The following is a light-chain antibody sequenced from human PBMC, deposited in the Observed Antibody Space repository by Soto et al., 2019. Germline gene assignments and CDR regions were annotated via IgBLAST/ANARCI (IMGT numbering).Light chain of an antibody. CDR1: QNVRSN. CDR2: GAS. Sequence: IVLTQSPATLSLSPGESATISCRASQNVRSNLAWYQQKPGQAPRLLLYGASTRATGIPARFSGRGSGTEFILTISSLQSEDFAVYYCQQYNNWPSWTFGQGTKVDI. J-gene: IGKJ1*01. V-gene: IGKV3-15*01. CDR3: QQYNNWPSWT.